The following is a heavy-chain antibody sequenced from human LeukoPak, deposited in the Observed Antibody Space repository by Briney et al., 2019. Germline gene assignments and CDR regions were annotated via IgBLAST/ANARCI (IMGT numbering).Heavy chain of an antibody. CDR2: ISYHGSDK. Sequence: GGSLRLSCAASGVTFSSFAMHWVRQAPGKGLEWVAVISYHGSDKYYADSVKGQFTISRDNSKNTLYLQMNSLGAEDTAVYYCAAQPCSVGRCHLDYWGQGTLVTVSS. CDR1: GVTFSSFA. D-gene: IGHD2-15*01. J-gene: IGHJ4*02. V-gene: IGHV3-30*04. CDR3: AAQPCSVGRCHLDY.